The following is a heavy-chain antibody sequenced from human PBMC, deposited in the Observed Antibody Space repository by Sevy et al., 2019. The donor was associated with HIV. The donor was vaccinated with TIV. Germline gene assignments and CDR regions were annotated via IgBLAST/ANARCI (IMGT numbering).Heavy chain of an antibody. J-gene: IGHJ5*02. CDR2: IYHTGST. CDR3: ARAPPVLSASESLNWFAP. V-gene: IGHV4-59*01. D-gene: IGHD6-19*01. CDR1: GGSISYYY. Sequence: SETLSLTCSVSGGSISYYYWSWIRQPPGKGLEWIGYIYHTGSTNYNPSLKSRVTISIDTSKNHFSLKLTSVTATDTAIYYCARAPPVLSASESLNWFAPWGQGTLVTVSS.